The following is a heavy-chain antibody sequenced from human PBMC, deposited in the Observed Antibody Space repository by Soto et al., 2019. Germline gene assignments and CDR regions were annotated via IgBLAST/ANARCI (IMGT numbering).Heavy chain of an antibody. CDR3: AKVASGSYDWFDP. Sequence: VQLVESGGGLVQPGGSLRPSCAASKFSFSGYWMHWVRQAPGKGLMWVSRVNPDGSTTTYADSVKGRFTISRDNAKNTVFLQMNSLRADDTAVYYCAKVASGSYDWFDPWGQGTLVTVSS. CDR1: KFSFSGYW. D-gene: IGHD1-26*01. CDR2: VNPDGSTT. V-gene: IGHV3-74*01. J-gene: IGHJ5*02.